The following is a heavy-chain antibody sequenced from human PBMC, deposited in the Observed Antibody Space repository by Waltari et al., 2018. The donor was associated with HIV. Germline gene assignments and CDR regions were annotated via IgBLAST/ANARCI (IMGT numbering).Heavy chain of an antibody. D-gene: IGHD6-19*01. CDR2: NKPNSGGT. Sequence: QVQLVQSGAEVKKPGASVKVSCKASGYTFTGYYMHWVRQAPGQGLEWMGWNKPNSGGTNYAQKFQGRVTMTRDTSSSTAYMELSRLRSDDTAVYYCARDGGIAVAGSDAFDIWGQGTMVTVSS. CDR3: ARDGGIAVAGSDAFDI. V-gene: IGHV1-2*02. J-gene: IGHJ3*02. CDR1: GYTFTGYY.